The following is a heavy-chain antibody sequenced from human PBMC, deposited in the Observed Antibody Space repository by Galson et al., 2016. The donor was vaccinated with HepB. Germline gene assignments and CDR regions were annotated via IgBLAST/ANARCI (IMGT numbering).Heavy chain of an antibody. CDR3: AMSMYGSGFDY. J-gene: IGHJ4*02. Sequence: QSGAEVTKPGESLKISCKGSGYSFPNYWIAWVRQMPGTGLECMGIIYPDDSRTRYNPSFHGHVTMSADKSITTAYLQWSSLKASDTAMYYCAMSMYGSGFDYWGQGTLVTVSS. D-gene: IGHD3-10*01. CDR1: GYSFPNYW. CDR2: IYPDDSRT. V-gene: IGHV5-51*01.